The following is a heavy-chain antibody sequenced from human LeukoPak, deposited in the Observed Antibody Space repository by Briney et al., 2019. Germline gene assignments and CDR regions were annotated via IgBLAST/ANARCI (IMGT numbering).Heavy chain of an antibody. V-gene: IGHV4-30-2*01. J-gene: IGHJ5*02. D-gene: IGHD4-17*01. CDR2: IYHSGST. Sequence: PSETLSLTCAVSGGSISSGGYSWSWIRQPPGKGLEWIGYIYHSGSTYYNPSLKSRATISVDRSKNQFSLKLSSVTAADTAVYYCARARMTTGFSWFDPWGQGTLVTVSS. CDR1: GGSISSGGYS. CDR3: ARARMTTGFSWFDP.